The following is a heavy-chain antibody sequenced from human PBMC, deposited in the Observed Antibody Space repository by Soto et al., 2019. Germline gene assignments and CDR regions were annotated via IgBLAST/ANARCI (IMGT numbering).Heavy chain of an antibody. Sequence: PSETLSLTCTVSGGSISSGGYYWSWIRQHPGKGLEWIGYIYYSGSTYYNPSLKSRVTISVDTSKNQFSLKQSSVTAADTAVYYCASGLKATYASSGTWSQGTLVTVSS. V-gene: IGHV4-31*03. J-gene: IGHJ5*02. D-gene: IGHD3-22*01. CDR3: ASGLKATYASSGT. CDR1: GGSISSGGYY. CDR2: IYYSGST.